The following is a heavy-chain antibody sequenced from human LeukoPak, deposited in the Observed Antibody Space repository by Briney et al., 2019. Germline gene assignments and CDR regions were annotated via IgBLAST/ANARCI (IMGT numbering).Heavy chain of an antibody. CDR1: GFTFSNAW. Sequence: PGGPLRLSCAASGFTFSNAWMSWVRQAPGKGLEWVGRILSKSEGGTADYSSPVKGRFTISRDDSKNTLYLQMDSLKTEDTAIYYCTTESYDRWGQGTLVTVSS. CDR2: ILSKSEGGTA. D-gene: IGHD3-22*01. CDR3: TTESYDR. J-gene: IGHJ4*02. V-gene: IGHV3-15*01.